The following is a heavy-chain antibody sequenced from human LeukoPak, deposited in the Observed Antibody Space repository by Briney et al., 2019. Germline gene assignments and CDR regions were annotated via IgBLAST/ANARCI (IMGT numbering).Heavy chain of an antibody. D-gene: IGHD3-3*01. V-gene: IGHV3-48*01. CDR1: GFTFSSYG. CDR3: ARARENYDFWSGYSISPYYFDY. CDR2: ISSSSSTI. Sequence: PGGSLRLSCAASGFTFSSYGMNWVRQAPGKGLEWVSYISSSSSTIYYADSVKGRFTISRDNAKNSLYLQMNSLRAEDTAVYYCARARENYDFWSGYSISPYYFDYWGQGTLVTVSS. J-gene: IGHJ4*02.